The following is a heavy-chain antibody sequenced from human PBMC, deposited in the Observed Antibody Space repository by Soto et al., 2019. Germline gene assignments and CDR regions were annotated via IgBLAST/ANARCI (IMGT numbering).Heavy chain of an antibody. V-gene: IGHV1-69*01. CDR3: ARGTDSSGPKGGHGACDI. Sequence: QVQLVQAGAEVKKPGSSVKVSCKSSGSTFSSYAISWVRQAPGHGLEGMRGIIPIFGTANYAQKFQGRVTSTADESTSTAYMELSSLRSEDTAVYYWARGTDSSGPKGGHGACDIWGQGTMVTVSS. CDR2: IIPIFGTA. CDR1: GSTFSSYA. J-gene: IGHJ3*02. D-gene: IGHD3-22*01.